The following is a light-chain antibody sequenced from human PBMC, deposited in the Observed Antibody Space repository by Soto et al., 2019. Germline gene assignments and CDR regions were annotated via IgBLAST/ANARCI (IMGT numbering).Light chain of an antibody. CDR1: PSVSNS. J-gene: IGKJ4*01. Sequence: PGERATLSRRASPSVSNSLAWYHHKPGQAPRLLIYDAFNRATGVPTRFSGSGSGTDFTLTISSLEPEDFAVYYCQQRNRWPPVTFGGGTRVEIK. CDR2: DAF. V-gene: IGKV3-11*01. CDR3: QQRNRWPPVT.